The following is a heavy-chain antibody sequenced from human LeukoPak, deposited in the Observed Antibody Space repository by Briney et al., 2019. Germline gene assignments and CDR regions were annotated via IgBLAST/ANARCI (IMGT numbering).Heavy chain of an antibody. CDR1: GFTFSDYY. Sequence: PGGSLRLSCAASGFTFSDYYMSWIRQAPGKGLEWVSYISSSGSTIYYADSVKGQFTISRDNAEHLLFLQMNSLRAEDTAVYYCARKAQTGSHSGPFDIWGQGTLVTVSS. D-gene: IGHD1-26*01. J-gene: IGHJ3*02. V-gene: IGHV3-11*04. CDR3: ARKAQTGSHSGPFDI. CDR2: ISSSGSTI.